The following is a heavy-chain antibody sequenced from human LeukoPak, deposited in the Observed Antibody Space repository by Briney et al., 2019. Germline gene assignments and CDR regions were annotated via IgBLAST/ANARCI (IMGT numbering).Heavy chain of an antibody. CDR1: GGSISSGSYY. CDR2: IYTSGST. V-gene: IGHV4-61*02. CDR3: ASVYSSGFNFDY. Sequence: SQTLSLTCTVSGGSISSGSYYWSWIRQPAGKGLEWIGRIYTSGSTNYNPSLKSRVTISVDTSKNQFSLKLSSVTAADTAVYYCASVYSSGFNFDYWGQGTLVTVSS. D-gene: IGHD6-19*01. J-gene: IGHJ4*02.